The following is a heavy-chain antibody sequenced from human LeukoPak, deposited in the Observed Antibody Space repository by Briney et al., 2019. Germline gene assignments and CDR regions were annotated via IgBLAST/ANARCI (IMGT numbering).Heavy chain of an antibody. CDR1: GGSISRYY. D-gene: IGHD6-6*01. CDR3: AREGSYSSSSPFDY. CDR2: IYYSGST. J-gene: IGHJ4*02. V-gene: IGHV4-59*01. Sequence: PSETLSLTCTVSGGSISRYYWSWIRQPPGKGLEWVGYIYYSGSTNYNPSLKSRVTISVDTSKNQFSLKLSSVTAADTAVYHCAREGSYSSSSPFDYWGQGTLVTVSS.